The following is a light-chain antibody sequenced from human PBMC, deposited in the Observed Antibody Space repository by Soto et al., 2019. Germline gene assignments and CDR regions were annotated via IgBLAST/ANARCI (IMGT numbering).Light chain of an antibody. CDR2: GAS. CDR1: QSVNRD. V-gene: IGKV3-15*01. J-gene: IGKJ4*01. CDR3: QQYNNWPPLS. Sequence: EIVMTQSPATLSVSPGERATLSCRASQSVNRDLAWYQQTPGQAPRLLIYGASSRASGVPASFSGSGSGTEFTLTIHGLQSEDSAVYYCQQYNNWPPLSFGGGTKVEIK.